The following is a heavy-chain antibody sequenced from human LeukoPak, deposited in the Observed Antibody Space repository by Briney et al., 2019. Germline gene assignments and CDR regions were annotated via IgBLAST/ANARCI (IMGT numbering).Heavy chain of an antibody. D-gene: IGHD3-22*01. CDR3: ARDLTPSQIRYYYDSSGYPEY. V-gene: IGHV1-2*02. J-gene: IGHJ4*02. CDR2: INPNSGGT. Sequence: ASVKVSCKASGYTFTGCYMHWVRQAPGQGLEWMGWINPNSGGTNYAQKFQGRVTMTRDTSISTAYMELSRLRSDDTAVYYCARDLTPSQIRYYYDSSGYPEYWGQGTLVTVSS. CDR1: GYTFTGCY.